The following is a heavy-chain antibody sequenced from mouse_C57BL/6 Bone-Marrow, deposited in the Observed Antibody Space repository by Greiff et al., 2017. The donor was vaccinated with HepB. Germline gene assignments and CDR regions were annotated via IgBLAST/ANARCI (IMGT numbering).Heavy chain of an antibody. J-gene: IGHJ3*01. Sequence: QVQLQQPGAELVRPGSSVKLSCKASGYTFTSYWMDWVKQRPGQGLEWIGNIYPSDSETHYNQKFKDKATLTVDKSSSTAYMQLSSLTSEDSAVYYCARSPWYGKGGFAYWGQGTLVTVSA. D-gene: IGHD2-10*02. CDR3: ARSPWYGKGGFAY. CDR1: GYTFTSYW. V-gene: IGHV1-61*01. CDR2: IYPSDSET.